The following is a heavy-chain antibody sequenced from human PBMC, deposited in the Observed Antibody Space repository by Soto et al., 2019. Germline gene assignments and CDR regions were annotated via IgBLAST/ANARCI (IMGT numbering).Heavy chain of an antibody. V-gene: IGHV3-74*01. J-gene: IGHJ4*02. CDR2: ISADGSNR. Sequence: GGSLRLSCAASGFTFSSYAMSWVRQAPGKGLVWVSGISADGSNRDYADSVKGRFTISRDNAKNTLYLQMNSLGAEGTAVYYCAKGGCSSTSCLDYWGQGTLVTVSS. D-gene: IGHD2-2*01. CDR1: GFTFSSYA. CDR3: AKGGCSSTSCLDY.